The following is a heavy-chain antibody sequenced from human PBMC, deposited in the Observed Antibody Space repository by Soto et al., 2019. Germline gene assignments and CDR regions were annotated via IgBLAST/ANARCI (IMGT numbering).Heavy chain of an antibody. V-gene: IGHV4-61*01. CDR2: IYYSGGT. CDR3: ARGYSTFYGGNSGGSDY. J-gene: IGHJ4*02. D-gene: IGHD2-21*01. CDR1: GGSVGSGYYY. Sequence: PSETLSLTCTVSGGSVGSGYYYWSWIRQPPRKGLERIGHIYYSGGTNYNPSLESRVTISVDTSKNQFSLKLSSVTAADTAVYYCARGYSTFYGGNSGGSDYWGQGTLVTAPQ.